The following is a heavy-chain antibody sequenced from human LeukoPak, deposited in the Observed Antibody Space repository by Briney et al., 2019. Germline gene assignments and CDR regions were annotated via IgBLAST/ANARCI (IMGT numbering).Heavy chain of an antibody. J-gene: IGHJ4*02. V-gene: IGHV3-30*02. Sequence: GSLRLSCAASGFTFSSYGMHRVRQAPGKGLEWVAFIRYDGSNKYYADSVKGRFTISRDNSKNTLHMQMNSLRAEDTAVYYCARVLSSGWYDGFDYWGQGTLVTVSS. CDR3: ARVLSSGWYDGFDY. CDR2: IRYDGSNK. D-gene: IGHD6-19*01. CDR1: GFTFSSYG.